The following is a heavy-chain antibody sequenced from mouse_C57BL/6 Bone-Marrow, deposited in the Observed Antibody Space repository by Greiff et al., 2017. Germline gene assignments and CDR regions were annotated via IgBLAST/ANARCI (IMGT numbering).Heavy chain of an antibody. V-gene: IGHV1-4*01. Sequence: VQLQQSGAELARPGASVKLSCKASGYTFTSYTMHWVPQRPGQGLEWIGYINPSSGYTKYNQKFKDKATLTADKSSNTAYMQLSSLTSEDSAVYYCARLGRFAYWGQGTLVTVSA. J-gene: IGHJ3*01. CDR3: ARLGRFAY. CDR1: GYTFTSYT. CDR2: INPSSGYT.